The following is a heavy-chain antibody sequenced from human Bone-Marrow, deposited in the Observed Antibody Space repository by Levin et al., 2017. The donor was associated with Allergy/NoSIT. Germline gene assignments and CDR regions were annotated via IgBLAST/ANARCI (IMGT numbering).Heavy chain of an antibody. CDR2: ITSSGYAK. CDR1: GFTFSNYY. Sequence: PGGSLRLSCAASGFTFSNYYMSWIRQAPGKGLEWVSYITSSGYAKYYADSVKGRFTISRDNSMNSLYLQMSSLSAEDTAVYYCARDAAIGSGYHFAPLVDNWFDPWGPGTLVTVSS. V-gene: IGHV3-11*01. CDR3: ARDAAIGSGYHFAPLVDNWFDP. D-gene: IGHD5-12*01. J-gene: IGHJ5*02.